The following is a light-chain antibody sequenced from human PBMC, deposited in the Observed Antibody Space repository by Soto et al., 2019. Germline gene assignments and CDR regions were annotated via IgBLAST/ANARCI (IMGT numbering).Light chain of an antibody. V-gene: IGLV1-44*01. CDR1: SSNSGSNT. J-gene: IGLJ2*01. CDR2: NNS. Sequence: QSVLTQPPSASGTPGQRVTISCSGTSSNSGSNTANWYQQLPGTAPKLLIFNNSERTSGVPDRFSGSKSGPSASLAISGLQSEDEADYYCAAWYDSLNGVVFGGGTKLTVL. CDR3: AAWYDSLNGVV.